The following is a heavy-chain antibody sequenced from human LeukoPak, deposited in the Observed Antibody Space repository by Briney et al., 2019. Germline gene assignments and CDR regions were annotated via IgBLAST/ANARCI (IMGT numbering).Heavy chain of an antibody. CDR3: ARGSHRWATTNGNFDY. V-gene: IGHV3-30*04. CDR2: ISYDGSNK. Sequence: GGSLRLSCAASGFTFRSYAMHWVRQAPGKGLEWVAVISYDGSNKYYIDSVKGRFTISRDNSKNTLYLQTNSLRAEDTALYYCARGSHRWATTNGNFDYWGQGTLVTVSS. D-gene: IGHD1-1*01. J-gene: IGHJ4*02. CDR1: GFTFRSYA.